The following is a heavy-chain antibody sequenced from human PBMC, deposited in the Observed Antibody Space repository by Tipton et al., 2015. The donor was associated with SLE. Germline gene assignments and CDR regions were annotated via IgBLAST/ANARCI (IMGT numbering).Heavy chain of an antibody. Sequence: TLSLTCTVSGGSISSTNSYWSWIRQPAGKGLEWIGRIYTSGSTNYNPSLKSRVTMSVDTSKNRFSLKLSSVTAADTAVYYCARSAIFGVIMGGYFDYWGQGTLVTVSS. CDR3: ARSAIFGVIMGGYFDY. J-gene: IGHJ4*02. V-gene: IGHV4-61*02. CDR2: IYTSGST. D-gene: IGHD3-3*01. CDR1: GGSISSTNSY.